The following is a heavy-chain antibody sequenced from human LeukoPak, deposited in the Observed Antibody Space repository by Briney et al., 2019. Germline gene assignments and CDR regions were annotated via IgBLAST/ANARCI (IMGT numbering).Heavy chain of an antibody. CDR1: GYTFTSYD. Sequence: VASVKVSCKASGYTFTSYDINWVRPATGQGLEWVGWMNPNSGNTGYAQTFQGRVPMTRNTSISTAYMELSSLRSEDTAVYYCAREDIAVAGTGGMDVWGQGTTVTVSS. D-gene: IGHD6-19*01. CDR3: AREDIAVAGTGGMDV. J-gene: IGHJ6*02. V-gene: IGHV1-8*01. CDR2: MNPNSGNT.